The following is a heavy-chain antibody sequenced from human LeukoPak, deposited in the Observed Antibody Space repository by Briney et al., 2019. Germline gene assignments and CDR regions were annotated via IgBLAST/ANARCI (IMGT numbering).Heavy chain of an antibody. CDR2: CATTGDT. D-gene: IGHD3-10*01. V-gene: IGHV3-23*01. CDR1: RFTFSTYA. Sequence: GGSLRLSCAASRFTFSTYALGWVRQTPARGLEWVSTCATTGDTYYADSVKGRFTISRDNSENTLYLQMNALRAEDTAVYYCARRVLGAVAYWGQGALVTVSS. J-gene: IGHJ4*02. CDR3: ARRVLGAVAY.